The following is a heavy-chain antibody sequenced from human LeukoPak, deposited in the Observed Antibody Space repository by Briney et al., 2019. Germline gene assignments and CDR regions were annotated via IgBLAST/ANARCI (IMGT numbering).Heavy chain of an antibody. CDR2: INHSGST. J-gene: IGHJ4*02. CDR3: ARGDPGYCSSTSCYSNFDY. D-gene: IGHD2-2*01. V-gene: IGHV4-34*01. Sequence: SETLSLTCAVYGGSFSGYYWSWIRQPPGKGLEWIGEINHSGSTNYNPSLESRVTISVDTSKNQFSLKLSSVTAADTAVYYCARGDPGYCSSTSCYSNFDYWGQGTLVTVSS. CDR1: GGSFSGYY.